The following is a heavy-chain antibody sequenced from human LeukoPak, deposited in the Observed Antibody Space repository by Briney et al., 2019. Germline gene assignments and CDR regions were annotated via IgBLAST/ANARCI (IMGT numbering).Heavy chain of an antibody. CDR2: INHSGST. CDR3: ARGGYWNYYFDN. Sequence: PSETLSLTCAVYGGSFSGYYWSWIRQPPGKGLEWIGEINHSGSTNYNPSLKSRVTISVDTSKNQFSLKLSSVTAADTAVYYCARGGYWNYYFDNWGQGTLVTVSS. J-gene: IGHJ4*02. V-gene: IGHV4-34*01. D-gene: IGHD1-7*01. CDR1: GGSFSGYY.